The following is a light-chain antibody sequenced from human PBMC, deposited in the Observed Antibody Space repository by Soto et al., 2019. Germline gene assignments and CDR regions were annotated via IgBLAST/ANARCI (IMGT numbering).Light chain of an antibody. Sequence: QSALTHPPSASGSHGQSLTISCTGTSSDVGAYDYVSWYQQHPGKAPKLMIYEINKRPSGVPDRFSGSKSGNTASLTVSGPQAEDEADYYCSSFAGSNNFPYVFGNGTKVTVL. J-gene: IGLJ1*01. CDR2: EIN. CDR3: SSFAGSNNFPYV. CDR1: SSDVGAYDY. V-gene: IGLV2-8*01.